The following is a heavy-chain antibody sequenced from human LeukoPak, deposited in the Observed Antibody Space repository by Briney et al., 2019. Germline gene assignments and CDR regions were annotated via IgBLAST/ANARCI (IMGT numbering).Heavy chain of an antibody. V-gene: IGHV3-23*01. D-gene: IGHD2-21*01. CDR3: AKLGIFRGSRAALSY. J-gene: IGHJ4*02. CDR1: GFTFSSYA. Sequence: GGSLRLSCAASGFTFSSYAMSWVRQAPGKGLVWVSAISGSGGSTYYADSGRGRFTISRDNSKNTLYLQMNGLSAEDTAVYSCAKLGIFRGSRAALSYWGQGTLVTVSS. CDR2: ISGSGGST.